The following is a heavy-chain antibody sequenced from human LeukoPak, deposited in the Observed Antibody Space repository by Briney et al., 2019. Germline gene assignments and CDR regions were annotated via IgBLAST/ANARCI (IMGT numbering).Heavy chain of an antibody. J-gene: IGHJ4*02. Sequence: GGSLRLSCAASGFTFSNFAMNWVRQAPGKGLEWVAFISYDGSIKSYADSVKGRFAVSRDNSKNPLYLQMNSLRPEDTAFYYCAKSYDNGWYVCDYWGQGTLVTVSS. CDR3: AKSYDNGWYVCDY. V-gene: IGHV3-30*09. D-gene: IGHD6-19*01. CDR2: ISYDGSIK. CDR1: GFTFSNFA.